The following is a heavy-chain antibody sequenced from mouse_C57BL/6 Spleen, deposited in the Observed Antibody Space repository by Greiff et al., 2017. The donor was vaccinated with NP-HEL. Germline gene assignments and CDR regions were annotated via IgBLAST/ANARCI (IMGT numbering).Heavy chain of an antibody. J-gene: IGHJ4*01. CDR1: GFTFSSYA. Sequence: EVQRVESGEGLVKPGGSLKLSCAASGFTFSSYAMSWVRQTPEKRLEWVAYISSGGDYIYYADTVKGRFTISRDNARNTLYLQMSSLKSEDTAMYYCTRDGGYDGNYYAMDYWGQGTSVTVSS. CDR3: TRDGGYDGNYYAMDY. CDR2: ISSGGDYI. D-gene: IGHD2-2*01. V-gene: IGHV5-9-1*02.